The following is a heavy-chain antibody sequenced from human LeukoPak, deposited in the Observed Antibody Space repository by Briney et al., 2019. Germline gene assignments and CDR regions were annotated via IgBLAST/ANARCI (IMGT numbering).Heavy chain of an antibody. V-gene: IGHV3-64*01. J-gene: IGHJ4*02. CDR2: ISSNGGST. CDR1: GFTFSSYA. Sequence: GGSLRLSCAASGFTFSSYAMHWVRQAPGKGLEYVSAISSNGGSTYYANSMEGRFTISRDNSKNTLYLQMGSLRAEDMAVYYCARSPYCTNGVCYNRGYYYFDYWGQGTLVTVSS. CDR3: ARSPYCTNGVCYNRGYYYFDY. D-gene: IGHD2-8*01.